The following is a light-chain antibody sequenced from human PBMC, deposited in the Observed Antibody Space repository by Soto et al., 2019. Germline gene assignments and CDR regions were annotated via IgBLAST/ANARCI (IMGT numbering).Light chain of an antibody. CDR1: QGISSH. CDR3: QQVNGYPHT. V-gene: IGKV1-9*01. Sequence: DIQLTQSPSFLSASVGDRVTITCQASQGISSHLAWYQQKPGNAPKLLIYAASTLQGGVPSRFSGSGFGTEFTLTICSRQPEDFATYHCQQVNGYPHTFGQGTRLEIK. J-gene: IGKJ2*01. CDR2: AAS.